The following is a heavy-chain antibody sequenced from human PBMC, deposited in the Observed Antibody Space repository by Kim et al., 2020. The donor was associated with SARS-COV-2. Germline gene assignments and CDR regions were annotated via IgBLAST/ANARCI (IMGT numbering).Heavy chain of an antibody. J-gene: IGHJ4*02. Sequence: SSAQKSHGEVTMTRDTSTSTVYMELSSLRSEDTAVYYCASTPVAVAAFDYWGQGTLVTVSS. D-gene: IGHD6-19*01. CDR3: ASTPVAVAAFDY. V-gene: IGHV1-46*01.